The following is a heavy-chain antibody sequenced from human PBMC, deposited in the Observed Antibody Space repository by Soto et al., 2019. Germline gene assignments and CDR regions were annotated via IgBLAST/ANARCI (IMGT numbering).Heavy chain of an antibody. CDR3: ARETNYYDSSGRYFDY. J-gene: IGHJ4*02. Sequence: GGSLRLSCAASGFTFSNYVMHWVRQAPGKGLEYVSTISSNGGSTYYANSVKGRFTISRDNSKNTLYLQMGSLRAEDMAVYYCARETNYYDSSGRYFDYWGQGTLVTVSS. D-gene: IGHD3-22*01. CDR1: GFTFSNYV. CDR2: ISSNGGST. V-gene: IGHV3-64*01.